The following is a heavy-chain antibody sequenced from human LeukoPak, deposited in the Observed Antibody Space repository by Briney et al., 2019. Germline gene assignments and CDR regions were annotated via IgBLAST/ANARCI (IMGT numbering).Heavy chain of an antibody. Sequence: GGSLRLSCAASGFTFSSYEMNWVRQAPGKGLEWISYISSGGSMKYYADSVKGRFTISRDNAKNSLFLQMNSLRAEDTAIYYCAREAAGSFEHWAQGTLVTASS. D-gene: IGHD3-9*01. CDR3: AREAAGSFEH. V-gene: IGHV3-48*03. CDR1: GFTFSSYE. CDR2: ISSGGSMK. J-gene: IGHJ4*02.